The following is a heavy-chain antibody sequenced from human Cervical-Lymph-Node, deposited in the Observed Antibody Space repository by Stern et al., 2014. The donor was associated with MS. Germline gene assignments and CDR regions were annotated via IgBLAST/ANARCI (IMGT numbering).Heavy chain of an antibody. J-gene: IGHJ5*02. CDR1: GGTFSSSYA. CDR3: ARGVVSNRATATLHNLFDP. V-gene: IGHV1-69*09. D-gene: IGHD1-1*01. Sequence: VQLLESGAEVKKPGSSVNVSCMASGGTFSSSYAITWMRQAPGQGLEWMGRIIPILGLPYYAQKFQGRVTITADTSTNTAYMGLNSLTSEDTAVYYCARGVVSNRATATLHNLFDPWGQGTLVTVSS. CDR2: IIPILGLP.